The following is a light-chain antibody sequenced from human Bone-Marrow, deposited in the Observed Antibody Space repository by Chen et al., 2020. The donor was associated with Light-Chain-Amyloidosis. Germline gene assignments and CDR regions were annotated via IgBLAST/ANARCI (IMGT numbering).Light chain of an antibody. CDR1: KFGSTS. CDR3: QVWDRSSDRPV. V-gene: IGLV3-21*02. Sequence: SYVRTKRSSVSVALGQTATCAGGGNKFGSTSVHWYQQTPGQAPLLVVYDDSDRPSGIPERLSGSNSGNTATLTISRVEAGDEADYYCQVWDRSSDRPVFGGGTKLTVL. CDR2: DDS. J-gene: IGLJ3*02.